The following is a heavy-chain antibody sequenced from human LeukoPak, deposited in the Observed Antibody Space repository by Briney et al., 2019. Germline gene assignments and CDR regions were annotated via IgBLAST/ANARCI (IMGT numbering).Heavy chain of an antibody. D-gene: IGHD2-15*01. CDR3: AKGTLGHCNGASCYPLDY. J-gene: IGHJ4*02. V-gene: IGHV3-53*01. Sequence: PGGSLRLSCAASGFTVNSNSMSWVRQATGKGLECVAAIYSGDSTYYPDSVKGRFAISRDNSKNTLYLQMNSLRAEDTAVYFCAKGTLGHCNGASCYPLDYWGQGTLVTVSS. CDR1: GFTVNSNS. CDR2: IYSGDST.